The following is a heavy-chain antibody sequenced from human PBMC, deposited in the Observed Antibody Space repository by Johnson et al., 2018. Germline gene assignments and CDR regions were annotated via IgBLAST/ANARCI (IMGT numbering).Heavy chain of an antibody. Sequence: VQLVQSGGGLVQPGRSLRLSCAASGFSFDDYVMHWVRQPPGKGLEWVSSITWNGGRIDYADSVKGRFTISRDNAKNSLYLEMNSLRVEDTALYYCARDMDNGYTMDGWGLGTTVSVSS. D-gene: IGHD5-18*01. V-gene: IGHV3-9*01. CDR3: ARDMDNGYTMDG. J-gene: IGHJ6*02. CDR1: GFSFDDYV. CDR2: ITWNGGRI.